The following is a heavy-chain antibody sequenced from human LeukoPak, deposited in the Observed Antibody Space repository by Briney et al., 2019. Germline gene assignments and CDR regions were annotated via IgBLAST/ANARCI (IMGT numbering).Heavy chain of an antibody. D-gene: IGHD6-19*01. CDR2: IYSGGST. V-gene: IGHV3-66*02. J-gene: IGHJ3*02. CDR3: ARIKYSSGWPDAFDI. CDR1: GFTVSSNY. Sequence: GESLRLSCAASGFTVSSNYMSWVRQAPGKGLEWVSVIYSGGSTYYADSVKGRFTISRDNSKNTLYLQMNSLRAEDTAVYYCARIKYSSGWPDAFDIWGQGTMVTVSS.